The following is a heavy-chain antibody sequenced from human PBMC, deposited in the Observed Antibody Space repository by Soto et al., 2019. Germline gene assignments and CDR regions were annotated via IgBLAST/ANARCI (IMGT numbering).Heavy chain of an antibody. CDR3: ARDGAYDILTGYLHYYYYYMDV. V-gene: IGHV1-18*01. J-gene: IGHJ6*03. D-gene: IGHD3-9*01. Sequence: ASVKVSFKASGYTFTSYGISWVRQAPGQGLEWMGWISAYNGNTNYAQKLQGRVTMTTDTSTSTAYMELRSLRSDDTAVYYCARDGAYDILTGYLHYYYYYMDVWGKGTTVTVSS. CDR2: ISAYNGNT. CDR1: GYTFTSYG.